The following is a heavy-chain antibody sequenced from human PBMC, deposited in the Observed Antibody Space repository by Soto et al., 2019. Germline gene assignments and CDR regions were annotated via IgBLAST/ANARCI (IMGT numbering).Heavy chain of an antibody. V-gene: IGHV1-18*01. J-gene: IGHJ6*02. CDR1: GYTFTSYG. CDR3: ARDQGGSSWWLRYYYGMDV. D-gene: IGHD6-6*01. Sequence: ASVKVSCKASGYTFTSYGISWVRQAPGQGGEWMGWISAYNGNTNYAQKLRGRVTMTTDTSTSTAYMELRSLRSDDTAVYYCARDQGGSSWWLRYYYGMDVWGQGTTVTVSS. CDR2: ISAYNGNT.